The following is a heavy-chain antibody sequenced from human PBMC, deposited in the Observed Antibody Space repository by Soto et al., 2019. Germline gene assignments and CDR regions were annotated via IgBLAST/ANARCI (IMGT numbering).Heavy chain of an antibody. Sequence: EVQLLESGGGLVQPGGSLRLSCAASGVSFSSYAMSWVRQAPGKGLEWVSGIRNRGGSTSYADSVKGRFTISRDNVKNTLYLQINSLRAEDAAAAYCAKSPMMSAIHLDYWGQGTLVTVSS. CDR3: AKSPMMSAIHLDY. D-gene: IGHD2-8*01. J-gene: IGHJ4*02. CDR2: IRNRGGST. V-gene: IGHV3-23*01. CDR1: GVSFSSYA.